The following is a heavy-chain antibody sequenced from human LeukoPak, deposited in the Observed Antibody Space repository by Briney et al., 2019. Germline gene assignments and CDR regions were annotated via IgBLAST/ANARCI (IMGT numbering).Heavy chain of an antibody. D-gene: IGHD1-26*01. CDR2: IYYSGGT. V-gene: IGHV4-59*01. J-gene: IGHJ3*02. Sequence: PSETLSLTCTVSGGSISSYYWGWTRQPPGKGLEWVGYIYYSGGTNYNPSLKSRVTISVDASKNQYSLKLSSVTAADTAVYYCARDRRRDLLHAFDNWGQGAMVTV. CDR3: ARDRRRDLLHAFDN. CDR1: GGSISSYY.